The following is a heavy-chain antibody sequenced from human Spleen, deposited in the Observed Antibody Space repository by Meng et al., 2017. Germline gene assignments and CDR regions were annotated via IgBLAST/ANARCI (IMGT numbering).Heavy chain of an antibody. Sequence: GESLKISCAAPGFTFSYYSMNWVRQAPGKGLEWVSSISSSSNYIYYADSVKGRFTISRDNAKNSLYLQMNSLRVEDTAVYYCARDYGGDSGGYWGQGTLVTVSS. CDR2: ISSSSNYI. J-gene: IGHJ4*02. D-gene: IGHD4-23*01. CDR1: GFTFSYYS. CDR3: ARDYGGDSGGY. V-gene: IGHV3-21*01.